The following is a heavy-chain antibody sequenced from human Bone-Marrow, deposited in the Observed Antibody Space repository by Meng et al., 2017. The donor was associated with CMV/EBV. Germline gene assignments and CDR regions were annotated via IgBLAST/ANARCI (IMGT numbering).Heavy chain of an antibody. Sequence: GESLKISCAASGFTFSSYWMHWVRQAPGKGLVWVSRINSDGSSTSYADSVKGRFTISRDNAKNTLYLQMNSLRAEDTAVYYCARDPYYDFWSGLTGGMAVWGQGTTVTVSS. CDR2: INSDGSST. CDR1: GFTFSSYW. D-gene: IGHD3-3*01. V-gene: IGHV3-74*01. CDR3: ARDPYYDFWSGLTGGMAV. J-gene: IGHJ6*02.